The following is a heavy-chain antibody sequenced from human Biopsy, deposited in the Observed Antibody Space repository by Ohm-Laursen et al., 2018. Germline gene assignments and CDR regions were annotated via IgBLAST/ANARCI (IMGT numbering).Heavy chain of an antibody. Sequence: SDTLSLTCSVSGASVKNSGYFWAWIRQRPGKGLEWIGYISYNERTHYNPSLTSRLAISFDTSNNRISLQLRSVSVADTAVYYCVREPKTGTAEAWYFDLWGRGSPVTVPS. V-gene: IGHV4-31*03. CDR3: VREPKTGTAEAWYFDL. D-gene: IGHD3-9*01. CDR1: GASVKNSGYF. CDR2: ISYNERT. J-gene: IGHJ2*01.